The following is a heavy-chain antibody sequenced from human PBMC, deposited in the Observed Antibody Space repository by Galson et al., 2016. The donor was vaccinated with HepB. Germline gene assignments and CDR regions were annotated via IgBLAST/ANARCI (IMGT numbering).Heavy chain of an antibody. V-gene: IGHV5-10-1*01. J-gene: IGHJ4*02. CDR2: IDPSDSYT. Sequence: QSGAEVKKPGESLRISCKGSGYSFTSYYITWVRQMPGKGLEWMGRIDPSDSYTNYSPSFQGKVTISADKSISTAYLQWSSLKASDTAMYYCARCFLTGRGGCVPDYWGQGTLVTVSS. CDR3: ARCFLTGRGGCVPDY. D-gene: IGHD7-27*01. CDR1: GYSFTSYY.